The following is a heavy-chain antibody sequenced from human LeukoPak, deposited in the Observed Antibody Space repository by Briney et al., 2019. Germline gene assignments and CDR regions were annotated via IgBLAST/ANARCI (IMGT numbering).Heavy chain of an antibody. CDR3: ARGGRITLVRGVLNYFDP. CDR2: TYLGGST. V-gene: IGHV4-38-2*02. D-gene: IGHD3-10*01. J-gene: IGHJ5*02. Sequence: SETLSLTCTVSGYSISSGYYWGWIRQPPGKGLEWIGSTYLGGSTYYNPSLKSRATISMDTSKNQISLKLSSVTAADTAVYYCARGGRITLVRGVLNYFDPWGQGALVTVSS. CDR1: GYSISSGYY.